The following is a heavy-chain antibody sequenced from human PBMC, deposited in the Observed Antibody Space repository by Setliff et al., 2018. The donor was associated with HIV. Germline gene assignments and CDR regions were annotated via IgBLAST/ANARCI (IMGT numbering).Heavy chain of an antibody. V-gene: IGHV3-23*01. J-gene: IGHJ4*02. CDR1: GLTFSSYA. CDR3: AKDLVYYDSGGDLDY. Sequence: GGSLRLSCAASGLTFSSYAMSWVRQAPGKGLEWVSSISGSGGSPYYADSVKGRFTISRDNSKNTLYLQMNSLRAEDTAVYYCAKDLVYYDSGGDLDYWGQGTLVTVSS. CDR2: ISGSGGSP. D-gene: IGHD3-22*01.